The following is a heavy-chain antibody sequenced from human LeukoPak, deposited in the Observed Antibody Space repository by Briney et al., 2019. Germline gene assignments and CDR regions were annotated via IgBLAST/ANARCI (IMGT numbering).Heavy chain of an antibody. J-gene: IGHJ4*02. CDR2: INPNSGGT. V-gene: IGHV1-2*02. Sequence: ASVKVSCKASGYTFTGYYMHWVRQAPGQGLEWMGWINPNSGGTNYAQKFQGRVTMTRDTSISTAYMELSRLRSDDTAVYYCARSERGYSYGYGDYWGRGTLVTVSS. D-gene: IGHD5-18*01. CDR3: ARSERGYSYGYGDY. CDR1: GYTFTGYY.